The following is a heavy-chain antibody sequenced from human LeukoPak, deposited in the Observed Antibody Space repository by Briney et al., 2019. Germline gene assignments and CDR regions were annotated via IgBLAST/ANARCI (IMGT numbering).Heavy chain of an antibody. CDR3: ARHGTTVVTRFDY. J-gene: IGHJ4*02. CDR2: IYYSGST. CDR1: GGSISSSSYY. Sequence: PSETLCLTCTVSGGSISSSSYYWGWIRQPPGKGLEWIGSIYYSGSTYYNPSLKSRATISVDTSKNQFSLKLSSVTAADTAVDYCARHGTTVVTRFDYWGQGTLVTVSS. V-gene: IGHV4-39*01. D-gene: IGHD4-23*01.